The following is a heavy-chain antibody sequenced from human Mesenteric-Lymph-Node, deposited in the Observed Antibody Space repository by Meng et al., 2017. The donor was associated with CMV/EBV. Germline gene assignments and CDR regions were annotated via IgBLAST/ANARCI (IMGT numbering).Heavy chain of an antibody. CDR1: GFTFSNHY. J-gene: IGHJ4*02. Sequence: GESLKISCAASGFTFSNHYMSWVRQTPGKGLEWVANIKQDGSEQFYAESVKGRFTISRDNAKNSLYLQMNSLRAEDTALYHCARANSGSYYGEFDYWGQGTLVTVSS. V-gene: IGHV3-7*03. CDR3: ARANSGSYYGEFDY. CDR2: IKQDGSEQ. D-gene: IGHD1-26*01.